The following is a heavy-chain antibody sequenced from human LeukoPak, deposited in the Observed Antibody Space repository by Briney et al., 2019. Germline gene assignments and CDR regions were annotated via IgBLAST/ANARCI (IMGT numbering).Heavy chain of an antibody. CDR2: IHYSGST. D-gene: IGHD5/OR15-5a*01. V-gene: IGHV4-59*12. CDR3: ARDRGFYDSDRYYFDY. J-gene: IGHJ4*02. Sequence: SETLSLTCTVSGGSISSYYWSWIRQPPGKGLEWIGYIHYSGSTNYNPSLKSRVTISVDTSKNQFSLKLSSVTAADTAVYYCARDRGFYDSDRYYFDYWGQGTLVTVSS. CDR1: GGSISSYY.